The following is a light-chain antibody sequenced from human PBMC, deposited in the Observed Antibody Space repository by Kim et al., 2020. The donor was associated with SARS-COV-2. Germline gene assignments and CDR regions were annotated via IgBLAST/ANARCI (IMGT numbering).Light chain of an antibody. Sequence: DIVMTQSPDSLAVSLGERATINCKSSQIVLYSSNNKNYLAWYQQKPGQPPKLLIYWASTRESGVHDRFSGSGSGTDFTLTIISLQAEDVAVYYCQQYYSTPWTFCQVTKVEIK. V-gene: IGKV4-1*01. CDR1: QIVLYSSNNKNY. J-gene: IGKJ1*01. CDR2: WAS. CDR3: QQYYSTPWT.